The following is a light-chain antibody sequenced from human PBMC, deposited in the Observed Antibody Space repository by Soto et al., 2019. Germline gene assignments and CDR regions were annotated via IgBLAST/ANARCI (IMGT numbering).Light chain of an antibody. CDR3: SSYTNSATGV. Sequence: QSVLTQPASVSGSPGQSITISCTGTSSDVGGYNYVSWYQHHPGKAPKLMIYGVSYRPSGVSYRFSGSKSGNTASLTISGLQAEEEADYYCSSYTNSATGVFGTGTKLTVL. V-gene: IGLV2-14*01. J-gene: IGLJ1*01. CDR1: SSDVGGYNY. CDR2: GVS.